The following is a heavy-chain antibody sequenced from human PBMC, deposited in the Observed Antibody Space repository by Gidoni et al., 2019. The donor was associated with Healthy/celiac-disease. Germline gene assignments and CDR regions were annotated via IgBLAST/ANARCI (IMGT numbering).Heavy chain of an antibody. CDR2: INHSGSN. Sequence: QVLLQQSGAGLLKPSEPLSLTCAVYGGSFSGYYWSWIRQPPGKGLEWIGEINHSGSNNYNPSLKRRVNISVDTSKNQFSLKLSSVTAADTAVYYCARGLNADSSGSYFDYWGQGTLVTVSS. D-gene: IGHD3-22*01. CDR1: GGSFSGYY. J-gene: IGHJ4*02. V-gene: IGHV4-34*01. CDR3: ARGLNADSSGSYFDY.